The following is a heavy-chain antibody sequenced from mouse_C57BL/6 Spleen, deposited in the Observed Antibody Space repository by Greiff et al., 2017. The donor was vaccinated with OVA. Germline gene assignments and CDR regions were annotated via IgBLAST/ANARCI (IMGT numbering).Heavy chain of an antibody. J-gene: IGHJ2*01. CDR2: IRNKANNHAT. CDR1: GFTFSDAW. Sequence: EVQGVESGGGLVQPGGSMKLSCAASGFTFSDAWMDWVRQSPEKGLEWVAEIRNKANNHATYYAESVKGRFTISRDDSKSSVYLQMNSLRAEDTGIYYCTRNWGYYFDYWGQGTTLTVSS. V-gene: IGHV6-6*01. D-gene: IGHD4-1*01. CDR3: TRNWGYYFDY.